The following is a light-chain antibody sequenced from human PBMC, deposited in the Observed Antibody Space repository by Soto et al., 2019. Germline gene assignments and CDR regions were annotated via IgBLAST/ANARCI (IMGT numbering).Light chain of an antibody. Sequence: IVLTQSPATLSLSPGERATLSCRASQSVNSYLAWYQQKPGQAPRLLISGASTRATGVPARVSASGSRTAFTLTITSLQSDDFGVYYCQQYADWPTTFGQGTKVDIK. CDR1: QSVNSY. CDR3: QQYADWPTT. J-gene: IGKJ1*01. CDR2: GAS. V-gene: IGKV3-15*01.